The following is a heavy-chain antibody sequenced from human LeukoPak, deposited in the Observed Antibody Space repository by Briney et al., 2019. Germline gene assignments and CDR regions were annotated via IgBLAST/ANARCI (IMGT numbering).Heavy chain of an antibody. J-gene: IGHJ4*02. CDR3: ARDGDYYDSSGYYSHY. D-gene: IGHD3-22*01. V-gene: IGHV3-21*01. CDR2: ISSSSSYI. CDR1: GLTFSSHW. Sequence: PGGSLRLSCAASGLTFSSHWMHWVRQAPGKGLVWVSSISSSSSYIYYADSVKGRFTISRDNAKNSLYLQMNSLRAEDTAVYYCARDGDYYDSSGYYSHYWGQGTLVTVSS.